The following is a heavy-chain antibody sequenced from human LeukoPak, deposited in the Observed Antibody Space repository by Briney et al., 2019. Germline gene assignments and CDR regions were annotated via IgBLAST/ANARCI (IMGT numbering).Heavy chain of an antibody. CDR1: GFTFNTYA. Sequence: GGSLRLSCAASGFTFNTYAMHWVREAPGKGLEWVSVISRDSGSINYADFVKGRFTSSRDNSKNTLYLQMNSLGVDDTAVYFCAKGSTRSVAVTGAVDSWGQGTLVTVSS. CDR3: AKGSTRSVAVTGAVDS. J-gene: IGHJ4*02. D-gene: IGHD6-19*01. CDR2: ISRDSGSI. V-gene: IGHV3-23*01.